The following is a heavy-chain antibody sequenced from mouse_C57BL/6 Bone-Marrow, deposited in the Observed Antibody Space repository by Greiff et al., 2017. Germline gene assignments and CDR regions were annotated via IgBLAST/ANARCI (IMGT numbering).Heavy chain of an antibody. CDR1: GFTFSSYA. CDR2: ISDGGSYT. D-gene: IGHD1-1*01. V-gene: IGHV5-4*03. J-gene: IGHJ2*01. CDR3: ARLTVVAYYFDY. Sequence: EVKLQESGGGLVKPGGSLKLSCAASGFTFSSYAMSWVRQTPEKRLEWVATISDGGSYTYYPDNVKGRFTISRDNAKNNLYLQMSHLKSVDTAMYYCARLTVVAYYFDYWGQGTTLTVSS.